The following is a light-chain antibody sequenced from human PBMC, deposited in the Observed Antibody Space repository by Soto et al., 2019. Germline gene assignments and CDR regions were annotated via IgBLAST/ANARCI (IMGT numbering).Light chain of an antibody. Sequence: DIVMTQSPATLSVSPGERATLSCRASQTISSNLAWYQQRPGQAPRLLISGASIRATGIPARFSGSGSGTEFTLTINDLQSEDFAVYYCHQFNNWPRTFGQGTKVEIK. J-gene: IGKJ1*01. CDR2: GAS. CDR1: QTISSN. CDR3: HQFNNWPRT. V-gene: IGKV3-15*01.